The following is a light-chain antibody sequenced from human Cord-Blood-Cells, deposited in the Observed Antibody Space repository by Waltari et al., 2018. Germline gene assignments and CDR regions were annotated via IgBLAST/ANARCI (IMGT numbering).Light chain of an antibody. CDR2: DVS. Sequence: QSALTQPASVSGSPGQSLTISCTGPSSDVGGYTYVSWYQQHPGKAPKLTIYDVSNRPSGVSNRFSGSKSGNTASLTISGLQAEDEADYYCSSYTSSSRFGGGTKLTVL. J-gene: IGLJ2*01. CDR1: SSDVGGYTY. V-gene: IGLV2-14*01. CDR3: SSYTSSSR.